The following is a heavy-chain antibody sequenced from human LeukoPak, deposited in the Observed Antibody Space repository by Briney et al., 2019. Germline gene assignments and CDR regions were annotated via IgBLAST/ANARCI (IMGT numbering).Heavy chain of an antibody. D-gene: IGHD6-6*01. CDR3: ARGSPDGGSSGGSAFDY. V-gene: IGHV4-61*08. CDR2: IYYSGNTRTT. CDR1: GASVDSGGYY. Sequence: PSETLSLTRAVSGASVDSGGYYWSWVRQPPGKGLEWIGYIYYSGNTRTTNSNPSPQSRGTISVHSSKNQFSLKLSSVTAADTAVYYCARGSPDGGSSGGSAFDYWGQGTLVTVSS. J-gene: IGHJ4*02.